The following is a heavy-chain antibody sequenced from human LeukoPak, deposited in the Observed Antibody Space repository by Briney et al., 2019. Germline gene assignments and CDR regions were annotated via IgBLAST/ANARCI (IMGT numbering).Heavy chain of an antibody. J-gene: IGHJ6*03. CDR2: IYYSGST. CDR3: ARHIYHYYMDV. Sequence: SETLSLTCTVSGGSISNYYWSWIRQPPGKGLEWIAYIYYSGSTNYNPSLKSRVTISVDTSKNHFSLKLSSVTAADTAVYYCARHIYHYYMDVWGKGTTVTVSS. V-gene: IGHV4-59*01. CDR1: GGSISNYY.